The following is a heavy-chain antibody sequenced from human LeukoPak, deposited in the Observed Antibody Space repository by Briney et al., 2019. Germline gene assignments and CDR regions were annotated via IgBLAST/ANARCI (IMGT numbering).Heavy chain of an antibody. V-gene: IGHV3-15*01. CDR2: ITKKTDGGTT. D-gene: IGHD3-9*01. J-gene: IGHJ4*02. Sequence: PGGSLRLSCAASGFTFSNAWMSWVRQAPGKGLEWVGRITKKTDGGTTDYAAPVKGRFTISRDDSKNTLYLQMNSLKTEDTAVYYCTTDLGRVYDILTGYYRRGDYWGQGTLVTFS. CDR1: GFTFSNAW. CDR3: TTDLGRVYDILTGYYRRGDY.